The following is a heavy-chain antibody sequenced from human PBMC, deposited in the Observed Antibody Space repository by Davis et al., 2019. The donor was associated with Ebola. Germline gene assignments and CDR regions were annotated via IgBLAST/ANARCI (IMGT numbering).Heavy chain of an antibody. D-gene: IGHD3-16*02. CDR3: ARGGSYRPYYFDF. V-gene: IGHV4-34*01. CDR1: GGSFSGYH. CDR2: INHSGST. J-gene: IGHJ4*02. Sequence: PSETLSLTCAVYGGSFSGYHWTWIRQPPGKGLEWIGEINHSGSTNYNPSLKSRVTISVDTSKNQLSLKVNSVTAADTAVYYCARGGSYRPYYFDFWGQGTLVTVSS.